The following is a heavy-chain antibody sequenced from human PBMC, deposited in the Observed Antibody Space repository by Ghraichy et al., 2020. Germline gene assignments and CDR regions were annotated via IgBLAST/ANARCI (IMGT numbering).Heavy chain of an antibody. J-gene: IGHJ3*01. Sequence: SETLSLTCTVSGGSISNYYWSWIRQPPGKGLEWIGYIYYSGTTNYNPSLKSRVTMSVDTSKNQFSLKLSSLTAADTAVYYCAKTSDYGGNEHWVYAFDVWGQGTMVTVSS. CDR3: AKTSDYGGNEHWVYAFDV. CDR1: GGSISNYY. D-gene: IGHD4-23*01. CDR2: IYYSGTT. V-gene: IGHV4-59*01.